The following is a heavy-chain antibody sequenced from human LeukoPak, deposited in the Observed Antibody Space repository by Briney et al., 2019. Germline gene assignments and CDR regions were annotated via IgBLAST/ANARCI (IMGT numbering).Heavy chain of an antibody. CDR2: IYHSGST. CDR1: GYSISNGYY. V-gene: IGHV4-38-2*02. Sequence: SETLSLTCTVSGYSISNGYYWGWIRQPPGKGLEWIGNIYHSGSTHYNPSLKSRVTISVDTSKNQFSLKLSSVTAADTAVYYCARRSGSLFDYWGQGTLVTVSS. D-gene: IGHD3-10*01. CDR3: ARRSGSLFDY. J-gene: IGHJ4*02.